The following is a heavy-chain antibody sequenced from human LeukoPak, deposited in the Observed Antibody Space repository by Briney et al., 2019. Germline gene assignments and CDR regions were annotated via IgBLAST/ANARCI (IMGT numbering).Heavy chain of an antibody. CDR1: GGSFSGYY. CDR3: ARNAMLYYYMDV. D-gene: IGHD2-2*01. J-gene: IGHJ6*03. V-gene: IGHV4-59*01. CDR2: IYYSGST. Sequence: NPSETLSLTCAVYGGSFSGYYWSWIRQPPGKGLEWIGYIYYSGSTNYNPSLKSRVTISVDTSKNQFSLKLSSVTAADTAVYYCARNAMLYYYMDVWGKGTTVTVSS.